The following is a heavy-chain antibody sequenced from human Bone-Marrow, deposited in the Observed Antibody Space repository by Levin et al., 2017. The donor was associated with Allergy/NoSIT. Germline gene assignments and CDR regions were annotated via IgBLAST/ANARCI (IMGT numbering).Heavy chain of an antibody. CDR1: GFTFSSYS. V-gene: IGHV3-48*02. CDR3: ATRLAYCSTGGCE. CDR2: ITTSSSTI. Sequence: PSETLSLTCEASGFTFSSYSMIWVRQAPGKGLEWISSITTSSSTIYYADSVKGRFTISRDNGKNSLYLQMNGLRDEDTAVYYCATRLAYCSTGGCEWGQGTLVYVSS. D-gene: IGHD2-21*01. J-gene: IGHJ4*02.